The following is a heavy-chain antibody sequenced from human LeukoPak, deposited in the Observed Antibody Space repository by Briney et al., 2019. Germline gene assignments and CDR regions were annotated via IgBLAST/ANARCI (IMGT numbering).Heavy chain of an antibody. CDR2: IYYSGST. CDR1: GGSISNYY. V-gene: IGHV4-59*12. J-gene: IGHJ6*02. D-gene: IGHD6-19*01. Sequence: SETLSLTCTVSGGSISNYYWSWIRQPPGKGLEWIGYIYYSGSTYYNPSLRSRVTISVDTSKNQFSLKLSSVTAADTAVYYCARAPPRYSSGWYVPGYYYYGMDVWGQGTTVTVSS. CDR3: ARAPPRYSSGWYVPGYYYYGMDV.